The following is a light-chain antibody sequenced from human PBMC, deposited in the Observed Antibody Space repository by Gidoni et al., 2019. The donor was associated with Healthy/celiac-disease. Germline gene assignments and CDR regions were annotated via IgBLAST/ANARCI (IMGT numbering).Light chain of an antibody. CDR3: QQYYNWPPIT. J-gene: IGKJ5*01. V-gene: IGKV3-15*01. Sequence: IVMTQSPATLSMYPGETATLSCRASQSVNSNLAWYQQKPGQAPRLLIYGASTRATGIPARFSGGGSGTEFTLTISSLQSEDFAVYYCQQYYNWPPITFGQGTRLEIK. CDR2: GAS. CDR1: QSVNSN.